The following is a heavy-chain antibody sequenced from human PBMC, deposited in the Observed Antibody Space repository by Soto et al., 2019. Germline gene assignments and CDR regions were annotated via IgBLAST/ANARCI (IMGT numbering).Heavy chain of an antibody. CDR2: VYYSGGS. CDR1: GDSISGGASF. CDR3: AKLSCTSSTCYFPGWFDP. D-gene: IGHD2-2*01. J-gene: IGHJ5*02. V-gene: IGHV4-31*03. Sequence: SETLSLTCTVSGDSISGGASFWSWIRQPPGKGLEWIANVYYSGGSYYNPSLKSRLTISVDTTKNQFSLQLKSMTAADTAVYYCAKLSCTSSTCYFPGWFDPWGQGTLVTVSS.